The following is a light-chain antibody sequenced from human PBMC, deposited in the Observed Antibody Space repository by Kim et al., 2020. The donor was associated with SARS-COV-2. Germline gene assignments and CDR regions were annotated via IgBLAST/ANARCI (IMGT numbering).Light chain of an antibody. CDR2: GAS. CDR1: QGVSGSY. J-gene: IGKJ5*01. CDR3: QQYGYPPIT. Sequence: EIVLTQSPGTLSLSPGERATLSCRASQGVSGSYLAWYQQKHGQAPRLLIYGASSRATGIPDRFSGSESGTDFTLTISRLEPEDFAVYYCQQYGYPPITFGQGTRLEIK. V-gene: IGKV3-20*01.